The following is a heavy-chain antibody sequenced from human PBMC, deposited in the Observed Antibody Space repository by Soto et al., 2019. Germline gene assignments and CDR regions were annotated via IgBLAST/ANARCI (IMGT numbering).Heavy chain of an antibody. V-gene: IGHV3-9*01. J-gene: IGHJ4*02. Sequence: DVQLVESGGGLVQPGRSLRLSCAASGFTFDDYAMHWVRQAPGKGLEWVSGISWNSGSIGYADSVKGRFTISRDNAKNSLYLQMNSLRAEDTALYYCAKDIAARPTAFFDYWGQGTLVTVSS. CDR1: GFTFDDYA. CDR3: AKDIAARPTAFFDY. CDR2: ISWNSGSI. D-gene: IGHD6-6*01.